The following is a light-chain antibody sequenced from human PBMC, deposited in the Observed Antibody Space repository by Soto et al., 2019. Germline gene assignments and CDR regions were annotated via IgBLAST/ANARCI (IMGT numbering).Light chain of an antibody. CDR1: QSISTW. J-gene: IGKJ1*01. Sequence: DIQMTQSPSSLSASVGDRVTITCRASQSISTWLAWFQQKPGKAPKLLIYRASSLEGGAPSRFSGSGSGTDFTLTISRLEPEDFAVYYCQHYGASPWTFGQGTMVDI. V-gene: IGKV1-5*03. CDR2: RAS. CDR3: QHYGASPWT.